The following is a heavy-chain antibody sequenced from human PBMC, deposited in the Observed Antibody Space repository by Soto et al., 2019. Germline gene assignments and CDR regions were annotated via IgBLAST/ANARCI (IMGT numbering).Heavy chain of an antibody. Sequence: SGTLSLTCTVSGGSISSYYWSWIRQPPGKGLEWIGYIYYSGSTNYNPSLKSRVTISVDTSKNQFSLKLSSVTAADTAVYYCAREAVTTWRLNYYYGMDVWGQGTTVTVSS. J-gene: IGHJ6*02. V-gene: IGHV4-59*01. D-gene: IGHD4-17*01. CDR1: GGSISSYY. CDR2: IYYSGST. CDR3: AREAVTTWRLNYYYGMDV.